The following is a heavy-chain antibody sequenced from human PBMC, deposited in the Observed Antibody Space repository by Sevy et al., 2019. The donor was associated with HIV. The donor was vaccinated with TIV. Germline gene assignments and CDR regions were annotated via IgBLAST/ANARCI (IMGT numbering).Heavy chain of an antibody. CDR3: ASEYCSRGSCFFDY. D-gene: IGHD2-15*01. Sequence: GGSLRLSCVVSGFDIRSNYMSWVRQAPGKGLEWVPHIYAGGTAYYADSVKGRFTFSRDDSKNTVSLQMRSLRVEDSAVYYCASEYCSRGSCFFDYWGQGIQVTVSS. CDR1: GFDIRSNY. V-gene: IGHV3-53*01. J-gene: IGHJ4*02. CDR2: IYAGGTA.